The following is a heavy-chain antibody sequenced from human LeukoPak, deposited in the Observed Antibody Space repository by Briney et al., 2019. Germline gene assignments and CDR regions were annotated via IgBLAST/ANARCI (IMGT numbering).Heavy chain of an antibody. J-gene: IGHJ5*02. CDR1: GFTFSSYA. Sequence: GGSLRLSCAASGFTFSSYAMSWVRQAPGKGLEWVSAISGSGGSTYYADSVKGRFTISRDNSKNTLYLQMNSLRAEDPAVYYCARDRVVVPAARWFDPWGQGTLVTVSS. CDR2: ISGSGGST. V-gene: IGHV3-23*01. D-gene: IGHD2-2*01. CDR3: ARDRVVVPAARWFDP.